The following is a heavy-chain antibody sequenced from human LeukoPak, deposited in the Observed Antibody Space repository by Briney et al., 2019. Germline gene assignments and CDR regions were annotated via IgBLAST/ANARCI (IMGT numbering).Heavy chain of an antibody. CDR1: GFTFSSYA. J-gene: IGHJ4*02. CDR3: ARKDGASRGYSYGH. D-gene: IGHD5-18*01. Sequence: GGSLRPSCGASGFTFSSYAMHWVRQAPGKGLEWVAIITSDGSNKHYADSVKGRFTVSRDNSRNTLYLQMTSLRAEDTAVYYCARKDGASRGYSYGHWGQGALVTVSS. V-gene: IGHV3-30*04. CDR2: ITSDGSNK.